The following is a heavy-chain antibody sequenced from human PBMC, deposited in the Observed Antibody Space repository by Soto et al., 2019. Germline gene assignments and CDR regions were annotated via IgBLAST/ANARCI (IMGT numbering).Heavy chain of an antibody. V-gene: IGHV1-3*01. CDR3: ATPLVDFY. J-gene: IGHJ4*02. D-gene: IGHD1-26*01. CDR1: GYTFTSYA. CDR2: INAGNGNT. Sequence: RASVKVSCKASGYTFTSYAIHWVRQAPGQRLEWMGWINAGNGNTKYSQKFQGRVIITRDTSAGTAYMELRSLRSEDTAVYYCATPLVDFYWGQGTLVTVSS.